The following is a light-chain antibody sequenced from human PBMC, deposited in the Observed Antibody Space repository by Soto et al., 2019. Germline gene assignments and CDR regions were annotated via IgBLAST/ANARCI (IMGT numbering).Light chain of an antibody. Sequence: QSALTQPASVSGSPGQSITISCTGTSSDVGGYNYVSWYQQHPGKAPKLMIYDVNTRPSGVSNRFSGSKSGNTASLTISGLQAEDEADYYCSSYTSCSTLVFGGGTKLTVL. CDR1: SSDVGGYNY. J-gene: IGLJ2*01. V-gene: IGLV2-14*01. CDR2: DVN. CDR3: SSYTSCSTLV.